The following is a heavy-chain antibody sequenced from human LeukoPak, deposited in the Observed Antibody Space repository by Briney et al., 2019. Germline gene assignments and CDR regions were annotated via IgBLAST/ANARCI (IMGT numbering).Heavy chain of an antibody. Sequence: GASVKVSCKASGYTFTSYDINWVRQATGQGLEWMGWMNPNSGNTGYAQKFQGRVTMTRNTSISTAYMELSSLRSEDTAVYYCARALTTVFSNWFDPWGQGTLVTVSS. CDR2: MNPNSGNT. D-gene: IGHD4-17*01. V-gene: IGHV1-8*01. CDR1: GYTFTSYD. CDR3: ARALTTVFSNWFDP. J-gene: IGHJ5*02.